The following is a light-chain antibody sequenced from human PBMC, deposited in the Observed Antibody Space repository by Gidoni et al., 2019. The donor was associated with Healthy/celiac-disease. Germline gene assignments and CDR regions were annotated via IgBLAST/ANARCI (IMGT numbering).Light chain of an antibody. J-gene: IGKJ1*01. CDR3: QQYYSTPVT. CDR1: QSVLYSSNNKNY. CDR2: WAS. V-gene: IGKV4-1*01. Sequence: DIVMTQSPNSVAASLGERATINCKSSQSVLYSSNNKNYLAWYQQKPGQPPKLLIYWASTRESGVPDRFSGSGSGTDFTLTISSLQAEDVAVYYCQQYYSTPVTFGQGTKVEIK.